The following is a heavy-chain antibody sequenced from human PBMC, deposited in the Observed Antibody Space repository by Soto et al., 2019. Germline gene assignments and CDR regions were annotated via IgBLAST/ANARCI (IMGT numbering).Heavy chain of an antibody. J-gene: IGHJ4*02. CDR3: ASRVKDGMDGAAEF. Sequence: QVQLVQSGAEVKKPGSSVKVSCKASGGTFSTFVISWVRQAPGQGLEWVGGIVPLLRKADYAQKFQDRVTIIADESTSTDYMEMSSLRSVDTAMYYCASRVKDGMDGAAEFWGLGTQVTVSS. CDR2: IVPLLRKA. CDR1: GGTFSTFV. D-gene: IGHD3-10*01. V-gene: IGHV1-69*01.